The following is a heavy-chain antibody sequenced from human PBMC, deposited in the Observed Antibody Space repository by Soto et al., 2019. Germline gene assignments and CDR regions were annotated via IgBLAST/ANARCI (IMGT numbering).Heavy chain of an antibody. CDR3: ARALRSVLVPAASYYFDY. CDR2: IYYSGST. V-gene: IGHV4-30-4*01. CDR1: GGSISSGDYY. D-gene: IGHD2-2*01. Sequence: SETLSLTCTVSGGSISSGDYYWSWIRQPPGKGLEWIGYIYYSGSTYYNPSLKSRVTISVDTSKNQFSLKLSSVTAADTAVYYCARALRSVLVPAASYYFDYWGQGTLVTVSS. J-gene: IGHJ4*02.